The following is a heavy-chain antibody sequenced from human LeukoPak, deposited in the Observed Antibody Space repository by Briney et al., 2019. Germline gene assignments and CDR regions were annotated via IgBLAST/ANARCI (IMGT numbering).Heavy chain of an antibody. CDR1: GGSISSSSYY. Sequence: SETLSLTCTVSGGSISSSSYYWGWIRQPPGKGLEWIGSIYYSGSTYYNPSLKSRVTISVDTSKNQFSLKLSSVTAADTAVYYCARVFRDSSGYIGYWGQGTLVTVSS. D-gene: IGHD3-22*01. CDR3: ARVFRDSSGYIGY. CDR2: IYYSGST. V-gene: IGHV4-39*01. J-gene: IGHJ4*02.